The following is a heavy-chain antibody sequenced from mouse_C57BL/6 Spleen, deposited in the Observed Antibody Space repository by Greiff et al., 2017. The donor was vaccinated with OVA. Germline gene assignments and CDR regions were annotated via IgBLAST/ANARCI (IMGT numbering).Heavy chain of an antibody. J-gene: IGHJ1*03. V-gene: IGHV5-9-1*02. D-gene: IGHD1-1*01. CDR3: TGDDDGSRDVYWYLGV. Sequence: EVMLVESGEGLVKPGGSLKLSCAASGFTFSSYAMSWVRQTPEKRLEWVAYISSGGDYIYYADTVKGRFTISRENARNTLYLQMSSLKSEDTAMYYCTGDDDGSRDVYWYLGVWGTGTTGTAS. CDR2: ISSGGDYI. CDR1: GFTFSSYA.